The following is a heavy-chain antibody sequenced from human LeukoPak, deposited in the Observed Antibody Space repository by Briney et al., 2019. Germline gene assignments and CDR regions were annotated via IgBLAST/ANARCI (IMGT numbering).Heavy chain of an antibody. J-gene: IGHJ5*02. D-gene: IGHD6-6*01. Sequence: SETLSLTCTVSGGSISSHYWSWIRQPPGKGLEWIGYIYYSGSTNYNPSLKSRVTISVDTSKNQFSLKLSSVTAADTAVYYCARGASYSSSYYWFDPWGQEPWSPSPQ. CDR1: GGSISSHY. CDR2: IYYSGST. V-gene: IGHV4-59*11. CDR3: ARGASYSSSYYWFDP.